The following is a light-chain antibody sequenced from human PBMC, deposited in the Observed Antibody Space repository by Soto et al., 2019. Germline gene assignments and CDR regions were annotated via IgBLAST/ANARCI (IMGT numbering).Light chain of an antibody. CDR3: QQYNSYSST. Sequence: DIQMTQSPSTLSASVGDRVTITCPASQSIGNWLAWYQQKPGKAPKLLIYDASSLESGVPSRFSGSGSGTEFTLTISSLQPDDFATYYCQQYNSYSSTFGHGTKVEVK. V-gene: IGKV1-5*01. J-gene: IGKJ1*01. CDR2: DAS. CDR1: QSIGNW.